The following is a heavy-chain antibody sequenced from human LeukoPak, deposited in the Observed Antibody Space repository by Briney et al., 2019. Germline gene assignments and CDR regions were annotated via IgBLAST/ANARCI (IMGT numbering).Heavy chain of an antibody. CDR2: IYYSGNT. V-gene: IGHV4-59*01. CDR1: GGSISSYY. Sequence: PSETLSLTCTVSGGSISSYYWSWIRQPPGKGLEWIGDIYYSGNTDYNPSLKSRVTISVDTSKNQFSLKLSSVTAADTAVYYCARYISSSQFSFDYWGQGTLVTVSS. J-gene: IGHJ4*02. CDR3: ARYISSSQFSFDY. D-gene: IGHD6-6*01.